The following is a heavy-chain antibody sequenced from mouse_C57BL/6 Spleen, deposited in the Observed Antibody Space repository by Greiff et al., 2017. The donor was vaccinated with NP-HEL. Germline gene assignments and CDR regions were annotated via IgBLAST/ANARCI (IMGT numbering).Heavy chain of an antibody. V-gene: IGHV1-19*01. D-gene: IGHD1-1*01. J-gene: IGHJ1*03. CDR3: ARGGTTVVEGYFDV. CDR2: INPYNGGT. CDR1: GYTFTDYY. Sequence: VQLKESGPVLVKPGASVKMSCKASGYTFTDYYMNWVKQSHGKSLEWIGVINPYNGGTSYNQKFKGKATLTVDKSSSTAYMELNSLTSEDSAVYYCARGGTTVVEGYFDVWGTGTTVTVSA.